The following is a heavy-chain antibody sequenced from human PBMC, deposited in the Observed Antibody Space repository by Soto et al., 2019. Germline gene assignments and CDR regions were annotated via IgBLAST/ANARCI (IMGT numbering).Heavy chain of an antibody. CDR2: ISSSSSYI. V-gene: IGHV3-21*01. CDR1: GFTFSSYS. J-gene: IGHJ4*02. CDR3: ARDLCSGGSCYREIFDY. D-gene: IGHD2-15*01. Sequence: GGSLRLSCAASGFTFSSYSMNWVRQAPGKGLEWVSSISSSSSYIYYADSVKGRFTISRDNAKNSLYLQMNSLRAEDTAVYYCARDLCSGGSCYREIFDYWGQGTLVTVSS.